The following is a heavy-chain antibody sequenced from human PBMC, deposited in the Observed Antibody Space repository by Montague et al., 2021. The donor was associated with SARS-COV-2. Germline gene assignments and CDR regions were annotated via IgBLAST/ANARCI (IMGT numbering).Heavy chain of an antibody. CDR3: ARFTTSGFDY. Sequence: SQTRSLTCTVSGDSISGFYWSWIRQSPGKGLEWIGYIYYTGSTNSWPHLNSRISMSVDTFRNELSLKLSSVTAADTALYYCARFTTSGFDYWGQGILATVSS. CDR2: IYYTGST. V-gene: IGHV4-59*01. J-gene: IGHJ4*02. D-gene: IGHD2-2*01. CDR1: GDSISGFY.